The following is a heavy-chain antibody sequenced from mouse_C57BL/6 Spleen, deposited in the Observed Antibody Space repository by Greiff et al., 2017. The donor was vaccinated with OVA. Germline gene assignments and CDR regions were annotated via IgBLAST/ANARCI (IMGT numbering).Heavy chain of an antibody. V-gene: IGHV5-4*01. D-gene: IGHD2-3*01. CDR3: AGAHYDGYPAWFAY. J-gene: IGHJ3*01. Sequence: DVQLVESGGGLVKPGGSLKLSCAASGFTFSSYAMSWVRQTPEKRLEWVATISDGGSYTYYPDNVKGRFTISRDNAKNNLYLQMSHLKSEDTAMYYCAGAHYDGYPAWFAYWGQGTLVTVSA. CDR1: GFTFSSYA. CDR2: ISDGGSYT.